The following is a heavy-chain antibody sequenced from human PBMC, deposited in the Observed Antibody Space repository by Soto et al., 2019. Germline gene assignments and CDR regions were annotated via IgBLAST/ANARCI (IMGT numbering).Heavy chain of an antibody. V-gene: IGHV1-8*01. Sequence: QVHLVQSGAEVKKPGASVKVSCKASGYTFTSYDINWVRQATGQGLEWMGWMNPNSGNTGYAQKFQGRVTMTRNTSISTAYMELSSLRSEDTAVYYCACGLYYYYGMDVWGQGTTVTVSS. J-gene: IGHJ6*02. D-gene: IGHD2-21*01. CDR1: GYTFTSYD. CDR2: MNPNSGNT. CDR3: ACGLYYYYGMDV.